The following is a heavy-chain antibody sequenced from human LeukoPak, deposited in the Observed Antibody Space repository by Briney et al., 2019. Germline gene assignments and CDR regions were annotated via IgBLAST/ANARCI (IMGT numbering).Heavy chain of an antibody. Sequence: GGSLRPSCTASGFPFSDYSMNWVRQAPGKGLEWISYIGISSGNTKYADSVKGRFTIPADNAKNSLYLQMNSLRVEDTAVYYCARDHNYAFDNWGQGTLVSVSS. J-gene: IGHJ4*02. V-gene: IGHV3-48*04. CDR3: ARDHNYAFDN. CDR2: IGISSGNT. CDR1: GFPFSDYS. D-gene: IGHD1-1*01.